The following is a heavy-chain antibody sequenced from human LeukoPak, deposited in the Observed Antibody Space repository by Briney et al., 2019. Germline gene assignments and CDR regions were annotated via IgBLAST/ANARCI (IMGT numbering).Heavy chain of an antibody. CDR1: GFIFRGYA. CDR3: ASRHSSGWYYFDY. D-gene: IGHD6-19*01. Sequence: QAGGSLRLSCEVSGFIFRGYAMSWVRQAPGKGLEWVSTISGSGGSTYYADSVKGRFTISRDNSKNTLYLQMNSLRAEDTAVYYCASRHSSGWYYFDYWGQGTLVTVSS. CDR2: ISGSGGST. V-gene: IGHV3-23*01. J-gene: IGHJ4*02.